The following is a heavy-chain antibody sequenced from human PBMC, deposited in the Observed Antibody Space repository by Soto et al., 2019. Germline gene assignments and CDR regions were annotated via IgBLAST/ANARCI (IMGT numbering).Heavy chain of an antibody. D-gene: IGHD1-26*01. CDR2: ISYDGSNK. Sequence: PGGSLRLSCSASGFTFSSYAMHWVRQAPGKGLEWVAVISYDGSNKYYADSVKGRFTISRDNSKNTLYLQMNSLRAEDTAVYYCARDGEGWAYYYGMDVWGQGTTVTVSS. CDR3: ARDGEGWAYYYGMDV. J-gene: IGHJ6*02. CDR1: GFTFSSYA. V-gene: IGHV3-30-3*01.